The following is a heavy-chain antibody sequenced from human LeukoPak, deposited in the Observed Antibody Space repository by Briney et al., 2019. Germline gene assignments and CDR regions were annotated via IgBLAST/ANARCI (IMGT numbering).Heavy chain of an antibody. CDR3: ARDSDSGWFDY. CDR1: GYSFTNYW. Sequence: GESLKISCKGSGYSFTNYWIGWVRQMPGKGLEWMGIIYPGDSDTRDSPSFQGQVIISADKSISTAYLQWRSLKASDTAVYYCARDSDSGWFDYWGQGTLVTVSS. J-gene: IGHJ4*02. CDR2: IYPGDSDT. D-gene: IGHD6-19*01. V-gene: IGHV5-51*01.